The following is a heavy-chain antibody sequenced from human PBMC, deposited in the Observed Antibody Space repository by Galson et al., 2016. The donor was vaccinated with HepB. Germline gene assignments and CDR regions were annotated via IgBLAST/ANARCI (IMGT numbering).Heavy chain of an antibody. J-gene: IGHJ6*02. Sequence: SLRLSCAAPDSTFSYYAMHWVRQAPGKGLEWLAVISSHGNNRYYADSVKGRFTISRDNTNNAMSLQMSGLRVEDTAIYYCACQMPGLNILTGYADGLHFCDQGTGVIVSS. CDR3: ACQMPGLNILTGYADGLHF. CDR2: ISSHGNNR. D-gene: IGHD3-9*01. V-gene: IGHV3-30-3*01. CDR1: DSTFSYYA.